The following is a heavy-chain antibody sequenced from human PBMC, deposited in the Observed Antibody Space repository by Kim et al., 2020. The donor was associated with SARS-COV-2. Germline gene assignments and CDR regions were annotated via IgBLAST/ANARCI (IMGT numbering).Heavy chain of an antibody. Sequence: GGSLRLSCAASGFTFDDYAMHWVRQPPGKGLEWVSGISWISGSLGYADSVKGRFTISRDNAKNSLYLQMNSLRPEDTGLYYCTKDMHSSVWHPWDWGKGTLVTVSS. CDR3: TKDMHSSVWHPWD. D-gene: IGHD6-19*01. J-gene: IGHJ4*02. CDR1: GFTFDDYA. CDR2: ISWISGSL. V-gene: IGHV3-9*01.